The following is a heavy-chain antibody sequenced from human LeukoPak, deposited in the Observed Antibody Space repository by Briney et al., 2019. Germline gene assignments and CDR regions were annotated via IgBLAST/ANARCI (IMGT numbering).Heavy chain of an antibody. CDR1: GFTFSTYS. V-gene: IGHV3-21*01. CDR2: ITSPVGRM. D-gene: IGHD6-19*01. Sequence: SGGSLRLSCAASGFTFSTYSMNWVRQAPGKGLEWVSSITSPVGRMYYADSLKGRITISRDNASSTLYLQMNSLRAEDTAVYYCATDGRSSGWYGFDYWGQGILVTVSS. CDR3: ATDGRSSGWYGFDY. J-gene: IGHJ4*02.